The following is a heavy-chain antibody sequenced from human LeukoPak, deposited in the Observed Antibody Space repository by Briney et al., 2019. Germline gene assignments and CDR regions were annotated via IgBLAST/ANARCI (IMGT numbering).Heavy chain of an antibody. CDR3: ARYFCPNGLCSHFDY. J-gene: IGHJ4*02. Sequence: SETLSLTCTVSGDSISSYFWSWIRQPPGKGLEWIEYIHHTGITNYNPSLKSRVTISVDTAKNQFSLKLSSVTAADTAIYYCARYFCPNGLCSHFDYWGQGTLVTVSS. CDR2: IHHTGIT. CDR1: GDSISSYF. D-gene: IGHD2-8*01. V-gene: IGHV4-59*01.